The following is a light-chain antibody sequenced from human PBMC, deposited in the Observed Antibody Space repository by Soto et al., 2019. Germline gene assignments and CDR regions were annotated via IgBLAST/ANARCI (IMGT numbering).Light chain of an antibody. CDR1: QSISSW. CDR3: QEYNSDSGLT. Sequence: DIQMTQSPSTLSASVGDRVTITCRASQSISSWLAWYQQKPGKAPKLLIYTASNLKSGVPSRFSGSGSGTEFTLTISILQPDDFATYYCQEYNSDSGLTFGGGTKVEIK. V-gene: IGKV1-5*03. J-gene: IGKJ4*01. CDR2: TAS.